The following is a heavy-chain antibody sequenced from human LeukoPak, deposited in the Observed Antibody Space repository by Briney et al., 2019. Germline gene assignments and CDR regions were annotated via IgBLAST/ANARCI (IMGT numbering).Heavy chain of an antibody. CDR1: GYTFTNYY. Sequence: GASVKVSFKAFGYTFTNYYMHWVRQAPGQGLEWMGIINPSGGSTSCAQKFQGRVTMTRDTSMSTVYMELSSLRSEDTAVYYCAREPVAGVDYWGQGTLVTVSS. CDR3: AREPVAGVDY. J-gene: IGHJ4*02. V-gene: IGHV1-46*01. CDR2: INPSGGST. D-gene: IGHD6-19*01.